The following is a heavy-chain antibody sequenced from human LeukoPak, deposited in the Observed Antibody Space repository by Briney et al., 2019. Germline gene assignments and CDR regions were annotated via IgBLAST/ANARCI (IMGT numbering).Heavy chain of an antibody. V-gene: IGHV4-59*08. CDR3: ERGFYDSSGYSEPFDY. CDR2: IFYSGST. Sequence: PSETLSLTCTVSGGSISSYYWSWIRQPPGKGLEWIGYIFYSGSTNYNPSLKSRVTISVDTSKNQFSLKLSSVTAADTAMYYCERGFYDSSGYSEPFDYWGRGTLVTVSS. CDR1: GGSISSYY. J-gene: IGHJ4*02. D-gene: IGHD3-22*01.